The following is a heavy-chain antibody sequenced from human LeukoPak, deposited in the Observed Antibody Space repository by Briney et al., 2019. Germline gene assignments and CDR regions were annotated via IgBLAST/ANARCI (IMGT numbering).Heavy chain of an antibody. J-gene: IGHJ4*02. Sequence: SETLSLTCTVSGGSISSYYWSWIRQPAGKAPQWIGRIYSSGIINYNPSLKSRVTMSLDNSKNQLSLKLSYVTAADTAVYYCARDTGKSGYPDYWGQGTLVTVSS. V-gene: IGHV4-4*07. D-gene: IGHD3-3*01. CDR2: IYSSGII. CDR1: GGSISSYY. CDR3: ARDTGKSGYPDY.